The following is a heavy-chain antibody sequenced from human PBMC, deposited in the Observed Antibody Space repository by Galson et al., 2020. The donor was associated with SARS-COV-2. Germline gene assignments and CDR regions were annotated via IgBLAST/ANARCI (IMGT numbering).Heavy chain of an antibody. CDR2: VYYSGGA. D-gene: IGHD3-16*02. J-gene: IGHJ5*02. CDR1: GSSISSYY. Sequence: SETLSLTCTVSGSSISSYYWSWIRQPPGKGLEWIGFVYYSGGANSNPSPKSRVTISVDTFKNQFSLKLTTVTTADTAGYYCASLNPYRTWGQGTLVTVSS. V-gene: IGHV4-59*01. CDR3: ASLNPYRT.